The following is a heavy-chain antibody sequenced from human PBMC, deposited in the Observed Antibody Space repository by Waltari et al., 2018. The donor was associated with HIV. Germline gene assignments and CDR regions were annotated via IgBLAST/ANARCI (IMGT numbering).Heavy chain of an antibody. J-gene: IGHJ5*02. V-gene: IGHV4-34*01. D-gene: IGHD3-10*01. Sequence: QVQLQQWGTGLVKASQTVSLTCAVYGGSFTGYYWSWIRQPPGKGLEWIGEINHSGRTICNPSLKSRVTISVDTSKNQFSLKLSSVTAADTAVYYCARPQGTGWFDPWGLGTLVTV. CDR1: GGSFTGYY. CDR2: INHSGRT. CDR3: ARPQGTGWFDP.